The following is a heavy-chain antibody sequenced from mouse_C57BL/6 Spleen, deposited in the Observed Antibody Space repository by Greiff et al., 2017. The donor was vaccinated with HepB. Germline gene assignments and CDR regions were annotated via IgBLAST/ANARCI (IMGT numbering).Heavy chain of an antibody. CDR2: IDPSDSYT. J-gene: IGHJ2*01. Sequence: QVQLQQPGAELVRPGTSVKLSCKASGYTFTSYWMHWVKQRPGQGLEWIGVIDPSDSYTNYNQKFKGKATLTVDTSSSTAYMQLSSLTSEDSAVYYCAGKVFDYWGQGTTLTVSS. CDR1: GYTFTSYW. CDR3: AGKVFDY. V-gene: IGHV1-59*01.